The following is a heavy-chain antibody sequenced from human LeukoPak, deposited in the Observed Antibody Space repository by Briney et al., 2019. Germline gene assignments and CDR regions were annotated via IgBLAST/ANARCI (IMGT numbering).Heavy chain of an antibody. CDR2: INHSGST. V-gene: IGHV4-34*01. CDR1: GGSFSGYY. CDR3: ARVASSSVTHYYYYGMDV. D-gene: IGHD4-17*01. Sequence: SETLSLTCAVYGGSFSGYYWSWIRQPPGKGLEWIGEINHSGSTNYNPSLKSRVTISVDTSKNQFSLKLSSVTAADTAVYYCARVASSSVTHYYYYGMDVWGPGTTVSVSS. J-gene: IGHJ6*02.